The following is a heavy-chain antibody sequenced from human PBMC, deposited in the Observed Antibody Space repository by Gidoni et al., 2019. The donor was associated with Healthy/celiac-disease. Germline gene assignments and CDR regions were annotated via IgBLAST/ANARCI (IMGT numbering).Heavy chain of an antibody. CDR1: GFTFDDYA. CDR2: ISWNSGSI. CDR3: AKDIGPYYGMDV. V-gene: IGHV3-9*01. Sequence: EVQLLESGGGLVQPGRSLRLSCAASGFTFDDYAMHWVRQAPGKGLEWVSGISWNSGSIGYADSVKGRFTISRDNAKNSLYLQMNSLRAEDTALYYCAKDIGPYYGMDVWGQGTTVTVSS. J-gene: IGHJ6*02.